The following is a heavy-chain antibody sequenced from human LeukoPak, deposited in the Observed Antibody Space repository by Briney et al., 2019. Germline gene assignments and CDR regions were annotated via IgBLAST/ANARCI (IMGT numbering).Heavy chain of an antibody. CDR1: GDFIRSYW. CDR2: IYATGPT. Sequence: SETLSLTCDVSGDFIRSYWWGWVRQPAGKGLEWIGRIYATGPTKFNPSLKSRLTMSMDTSTNQLPLKLSLKLTSVTAADTAVYFCARQGYTASYYFLDFWSQGTLVTVSP. J-gene: IGHJ4*02. D-gene: IGHD1-26*01. CDR3: ARQGYTASYYFLDF. V-gene: IGHV4-4*07.